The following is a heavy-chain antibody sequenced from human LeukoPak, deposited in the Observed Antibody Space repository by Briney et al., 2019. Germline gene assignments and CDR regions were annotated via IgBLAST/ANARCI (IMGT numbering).Heavy chain of an antibody. CDR2: AFSDGRT. CDR3: ARGDFDY. V-gene: IGHV3-53*01. J-gene: IGHJ4*02. CDR1: GITVSTNY. Sequence: GGSLRLSCAASGITVSTNYMSWVSQAPGKGLEWVSIAFSDGRTFYADSVKGRFTISRDSSKNTVFLQMNSLRAEDTAVYYCARGDFDYWGQGTLVTVSS.